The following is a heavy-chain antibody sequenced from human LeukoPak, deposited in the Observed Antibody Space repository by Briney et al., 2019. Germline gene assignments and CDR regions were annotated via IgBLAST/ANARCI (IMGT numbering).Heavy chain of an antibody. V-gene: IGHV4-59*01. Sequence: PSETLSLTCTVSGDSISSYYWNWIRQPPGKGLEWIGYIYYSGSTNYNPSLKSRVTISVDTSKNQFPLKLSSVTAADTAVYYCARSLYYYGSDSFDIWGQGTMVTVSS. CDR1: GDSISSYY. CDR2: IYYSGST. CDR3: ARSLYYYGSDSFDI. D-gene: IGHD3-10*01. J-gene: IGHJ3*02.